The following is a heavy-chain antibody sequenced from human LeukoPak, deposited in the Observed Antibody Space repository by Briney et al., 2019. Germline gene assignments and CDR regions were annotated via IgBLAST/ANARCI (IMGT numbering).Heavy chain of an antibody. D-gene: IGHD4-17*01. Sequence: SETVTLTCTVSGGSISSGSNYWGWIRQHPGKGLEWIGYIHNTGRTDYNPSLKSRVIISLDTSKNRFSLRLSSVTAADTALYYCARKNDYGDSYYMDVWGKGTTVTVSS. CDR3: ARKNDYGDSYYMDV. J-gene: IGHJ6*03. V-gene: IGHV4-31*03. CDR1: GGSISSGSNY. CDR2: IHNTGRT.